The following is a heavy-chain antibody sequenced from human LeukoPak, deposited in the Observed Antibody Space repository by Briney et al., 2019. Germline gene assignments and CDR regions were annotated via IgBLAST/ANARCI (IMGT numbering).Heavy chain of an antibody. V-gene: IGHV3-7*01. Sequence: GGSLRLSCAASEFSFKNYWMSWVRQAPGKGLEWVANIQQDGSNKFYADSVKGRFTISRDNAKNSLYLQMNSLRVEDTAVYYCASRIVGTPDYFDYWGQGTLVTVSS. CDR3: ASRIVGTPDYFDY. CDR2: IQQDGSNK. J-gene: IGHJ4*02. D-gene: IGHD1-26*01. CDR1: EFSFKNYW.